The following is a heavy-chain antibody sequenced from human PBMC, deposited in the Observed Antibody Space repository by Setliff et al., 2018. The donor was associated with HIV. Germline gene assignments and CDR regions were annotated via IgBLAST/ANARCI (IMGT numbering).Heavy chain of an antibody. D-gene: IGHD2-21*01. CDR1: GFTLSVYG. CDR2: LWYDGGKK. Sequence: PGGSLRLSCEGSGFTLSVYGMHWVRQAPGKGLEWVAVLWYDGGKKHYADSLKGRFTISRDGSKNTLYLQMNSLRAEDTALYYCARGQFRLRPDSLDLWGQGTLVTVSS. J-gene: IGHJ3*01. V-gene: IGHV3-33*01. CDR3: ARGQFRLRPDSLDL.